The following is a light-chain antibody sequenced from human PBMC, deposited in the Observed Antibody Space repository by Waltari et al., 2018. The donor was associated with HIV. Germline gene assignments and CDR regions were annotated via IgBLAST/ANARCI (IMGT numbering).Light chain of an antibody. Sequence: QSALTQHASVSGSPGQSMTISCTGTSSDIGGYNYVSWSQQHPGKPTKVLIYDVINRLAVMSDRCAGSKSGSTASLTISCLQTEHEAYYDCASYTARSIPWVVGVGTKLTVV. CDR3: ASYTARSIPWV. J-gene: IGLJ3*02. CDR2: DVI. CDR1: SSDIGGYNY. V-gene: IGLV2-14*03.